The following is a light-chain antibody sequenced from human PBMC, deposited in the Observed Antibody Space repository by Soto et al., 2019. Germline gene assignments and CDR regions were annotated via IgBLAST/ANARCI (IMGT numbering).Light chain of an antibody. CDR2: GTS. Sequence: EIVMPQSPATLSVSPGERATLSCRASQSVSGDLAWYQQKPGQAPRLLIYGTSPMATGFTARFSGSGSGTEFTLTISSLQSEDFAVYYCQQYSNWPRTFGEGTKVEIK. J-gene: IGKJ1*01. CDR1: QSVSGD. CDR3: QQYSNWPRT. V-gene: IGKV3-15*01.